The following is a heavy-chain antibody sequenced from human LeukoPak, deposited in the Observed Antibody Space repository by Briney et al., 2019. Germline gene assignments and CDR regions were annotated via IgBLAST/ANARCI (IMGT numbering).Heavy chain of an antibody. CDR2: ISSSSSYI. CDR1: GFTFSSYG. V-gene: IGHV3-21*01. Sequence: GGSLRLSCAASGFTFSSYGMHWVRQAPGKGLEWVSSISSSSSYIYYADSVKGRFTISRDNAKNSLYLQMNSLRAEDTAVYYCAAPTTEYAFDIWGQGTMVTVSS. CDR3: AAPTTEYAFDI. D-gene: IGHD1-14*01. J-gene: IGHJ3*02.